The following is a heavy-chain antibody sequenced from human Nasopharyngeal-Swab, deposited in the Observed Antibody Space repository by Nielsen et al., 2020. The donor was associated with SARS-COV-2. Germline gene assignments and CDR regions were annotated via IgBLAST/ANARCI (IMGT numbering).Heavy chain of an antibody. D-gene: IGHD6-13*01. CDR3: AKAYGSSWDY. Sequence: GSLKISCAASGFTFSSYAMSWVRQAPGKGLEWVSAISGSGGSTYYADSVKGRFTISRDNSKNTLYLQMNSLRAEDTAVYFCAKAYGSSWDYWGQGTLVTVSS. V-gene: IGHV3-23*01. J-gene: IGHJ4*02. CDR2: ISGSGGST. CDR1: GFTFSSYA.